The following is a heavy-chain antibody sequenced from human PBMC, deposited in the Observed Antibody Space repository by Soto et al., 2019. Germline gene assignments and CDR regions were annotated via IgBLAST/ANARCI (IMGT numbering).Heavy chain of an antibody. CDR2: IYPGDSDT. CDR3: ARRYGADRPFDH. V-gene: IGHV5-51*01. CDR1: GFTFTNYW. Sequence: GESLKISCKGSGFTFTNYWIDWVRQMPGKGLEWMGIIYPGDSDTKYSPSFQGQVTISADKSISTAYLQWSSLKASDTALYYCARRYGADRPFDHWGQGTLVTVSS. J-gene: IGHJ4*02. D-gene: IGHD6-6*01.